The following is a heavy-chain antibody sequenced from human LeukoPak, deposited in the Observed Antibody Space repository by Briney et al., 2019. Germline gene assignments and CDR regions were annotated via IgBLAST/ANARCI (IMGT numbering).Heavy chain of an antibody. V-gene: IGHV1-2*06. CDR2: INPNNGAT. Sequence: ASVKVSCKASEYIFTGYYMHWVRQAPGQGLDWMGRINPNNGATNYAQKFQGRVTITGDTSISTAYMELSSLRSDDTAVYYCTRESGSYHGNDYWGQGTLVTVSS. D-gene: IGHD1-26*01. J-gene: IGHJ4*02. CDR1: EYIFTGYY. CDR3: TRESGSYHGNDY.